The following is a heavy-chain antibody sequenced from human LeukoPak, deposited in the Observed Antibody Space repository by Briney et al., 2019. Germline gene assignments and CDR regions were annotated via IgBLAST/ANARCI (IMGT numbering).Heavy chain of an antibody. CDR1: GYSFTSYW. V-gene: IGHV5-51*01. Sequence: GESLKISRKGSGYSFTSYWIGWVRQIPGKGLEWMGLIYPGDSDTRYSPSFQGQVTISADKSISTAYLQWSSLKASDTAMYYCARTLWFGESDPFDYWGQGTLVTVSS. CDR3: ARTLWFGESDPFDY. J-gene: IGHJ4*02. D-gene: IGHD3-10*01. CDR2: IYPGDSDT.